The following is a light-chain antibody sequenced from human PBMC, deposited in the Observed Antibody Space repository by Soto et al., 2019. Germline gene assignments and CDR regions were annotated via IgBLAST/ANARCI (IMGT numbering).Light chain of an antibody. Sequence: EIVLTQSPGTLSLSPGERATLSCRASQSISSYLAWYQQKPGQAPRLLIYGASSRATGIPDRFIGSGSGTDFTVNYSRLEPEDFAVYYCQQYGSSPRGTFGQGTKVEI. CDR2: GAS. CDR3: QQYGSSPRGT. V-gene: IGKV3-20*01. J-gene: IGKJ1*01. CDR1: QSISSY.